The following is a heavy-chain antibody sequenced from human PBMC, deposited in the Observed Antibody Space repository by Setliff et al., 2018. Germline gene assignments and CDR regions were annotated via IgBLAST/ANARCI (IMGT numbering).Heavy chain of an antibody. CDR3: ARTDDYYNFYAY. CDR1: GASISSSSYY. Sequence: LSLTCTVSGASISSSSYYWAWIRQPPGRGLELIGSIFYGGSTYYNPSLKSRVTIPIDASKNQFSLKLDSVTAADTAVYYCARTDDYYNFYAYWGQGTLVTVSS. J-gene: IGHJ4*02. V-gene: IGHV4-39*07. D-gene: IGHD3-3*01. CDR2: IFYGGST.